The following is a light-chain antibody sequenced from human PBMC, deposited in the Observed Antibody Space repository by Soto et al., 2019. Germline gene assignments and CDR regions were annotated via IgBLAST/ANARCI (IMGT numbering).Light chain of an antibody. CDR2: SDN. Sequence: QPVLTQPPSASGTHGQRVTISCSGSSSNIGTYSVSWYQQFPGTAPRLLIYSDNQRPSGVPDRFSASKSGASASLAISGLQSEDEADFYCAEWDDSLNGCVFGTGTKVTVL. CDR3: AEWDDSLNGCV. J-gene: IGLJ1*01. CDR1: SSNIGTYS. V-gene: IGLV1-44*01.